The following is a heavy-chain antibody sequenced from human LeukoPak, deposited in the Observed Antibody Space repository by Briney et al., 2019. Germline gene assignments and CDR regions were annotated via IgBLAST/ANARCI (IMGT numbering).Heavy chain of an antibody. J-gene: IGHJ4*02. V-gene: IGHV4-59*08. D-gene: IGHD6-19*01. Sequence: SETLSLTCSVSGGSISNNYWSWIRQPPGKGLEWMGYIFYSGSSDSNPSLKSRVTISVDTSKNQFSLKLTSVTAAATAVYYCARRYSNGWYFDYWGQGTLVTVSS. CDR3: ARRYSNGWYFDY. CDR1: GGSISNNY. CDR2: IFYSGSS.